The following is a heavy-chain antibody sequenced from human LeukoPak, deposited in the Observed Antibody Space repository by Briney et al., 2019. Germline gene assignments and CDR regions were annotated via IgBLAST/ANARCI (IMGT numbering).Heavy chain of an antibody. Sequence: TLSLTCTVSGGSISSGDYYWSWIRQPPGKGLEWIGHIYYSGSTCYNPSLKSRVTISVDTSKNQFSLKLSSVTAADTAVYYCARDSVGATAYFDYWGQGTLVTVSS. CDR2: IYYSGST. D-gene: IGHD1-26*01. CDR1: GGSISSGDYY. J-gene: IGHJ4*02. CDR3: ARDSVGATAYFDY. V-gene: IGHV4-30-4*08.